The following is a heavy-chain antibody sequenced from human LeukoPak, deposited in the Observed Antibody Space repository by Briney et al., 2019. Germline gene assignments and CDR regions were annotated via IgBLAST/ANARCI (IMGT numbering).Heavy chain of an antibody. Sequence: GGSLRLSCVASGFTFSSYWMHWVRQAPGKGLVWVSRINSDGSSTNYADSVKGGFTISRDNAKNTLYLQMNSLRAEDTAVYYCARGGRDGKSGAFDIWGQGTMVTVSS. D-gene: IGHD2-21*02. CDR1: GFTFSSYW. CDR2: INSDGSST. CDR3: ARGGRDGKSGAFDI. J-gene: IGHJ3*02. V-gene: IGHV3-74*01.